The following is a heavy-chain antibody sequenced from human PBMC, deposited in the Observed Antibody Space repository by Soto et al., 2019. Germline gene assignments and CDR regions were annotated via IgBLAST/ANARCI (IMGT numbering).Heavy chain of an antibody. CDR2: IIPTFGTP. Sequence: QVQLVQSGTVVQRRGSSVKVSCQASGGTFSSHGMAWVRQAPGQGLEWMGGIIPTFGTPTYAPKFQGRATITADKCPNTAYMELSSLRSEDTAVYYCASERSAQYFDFWGQGTLMTVSS. CDR3: ASERSAQYFDF. CDR1: GGTFSSHG. V-gene: IGHV1-69*06. J-gene: IGHJ4*02. D-gene: IGHD1-26*01.